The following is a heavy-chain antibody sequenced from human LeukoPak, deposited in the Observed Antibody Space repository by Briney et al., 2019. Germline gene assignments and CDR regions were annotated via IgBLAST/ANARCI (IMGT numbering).Heavy chain of an antibody. V-gene: IGHV4-39*07. D-gene: IGHD5-18*01. J-gene: IGHJ4*02. CDR2: IYYSGNT. CDR1: GDFISTSNSY. CDR3: ARASYGDYDY. Sequence: SETLSLTCTVSGDFISTSNSYWGWIRQPPGKGLEWIGSIYYSGNTYYNASLKSRVTISVDTSKNQFSLKLSSVTAADTAVYYCARASYGDYDYWGQGTLVTVSS.